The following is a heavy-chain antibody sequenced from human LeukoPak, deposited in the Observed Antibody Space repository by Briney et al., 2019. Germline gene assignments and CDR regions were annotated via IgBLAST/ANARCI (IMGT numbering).Heavy chain of an antibody. D-gene: IGHD3-22*01. V-gene: IGHV4-59*01. Sequence: PSETLSLTCTVSGGSISSYYWSWIRQPPGKGLEWIGYIYYSGSTNYNPSLKSRVTISVDTSKNQFSLKLSSVTAADTAVYYCAREINDDSSGYRSYYFDYWGQGTLVTVSS. CDR3: AREINDDSSGYRSYYFDY. J-gene: IGHJ4*02. CDR2: IYYSGST. CDR1: GGSISSYY.